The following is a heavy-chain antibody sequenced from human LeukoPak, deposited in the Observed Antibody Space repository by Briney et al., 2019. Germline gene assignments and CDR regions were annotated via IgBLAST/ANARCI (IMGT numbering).Heavy chain of an antibody. V-gene: IGHV3-30*02. D-gene: IGHD3-10*01. Sequence: GGSLRLSCAASRFTFSSYGMHWVRQAPGKGLEWVAFIRYDGSNKYYADSVKGQFTISRDNSKNTLYLQMNSLRAEDTAVYYCAKNYGSGSSYYFDYWGQGTLVTVSS. CDR1: RFTFSSYG. J-gene: IGHJ4*02. CDR2: IRYDGSNK. CDR3: AKNYGSGSSYYFDY.